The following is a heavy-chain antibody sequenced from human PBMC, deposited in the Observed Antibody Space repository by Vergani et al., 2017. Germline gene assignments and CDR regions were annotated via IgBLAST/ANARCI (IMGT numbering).Heavy chain of an antibody. V-gene: IGHV3-23*01. Sequence: EVRLLESGGNSVQPGGSLRLSCAASGFTFTNFAMTWVRQAPGEGLEWVSGISGSGGFTYYADSVKGRFTISRDNSKNTMFLQMNNLRAEDTAVYYCAKDNVPGYYDSSGYCDYWGQGTLVTVSS. J-gene: IGHJ4*02. CDR2: ISGSGGFT. CDR3: AKDNVPGYYDSSGYCDY. CDR1: GFTFTNFA. D-gene: IGHD3-22*01.